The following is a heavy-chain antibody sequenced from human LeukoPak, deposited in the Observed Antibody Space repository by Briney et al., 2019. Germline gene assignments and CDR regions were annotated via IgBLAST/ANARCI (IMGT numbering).Heavy chain of an antibody. CDR1: GGSISSYY. CDR2: IYYSGST. Sequence: PSETLSLTCTVSGGSISSYYWGWIRQPPGKGLEWIGSIYYSGSTYYNPSLKSRVTISVDTSKNQFSLKLSSVTAADTAVYYCARHYVGYYGSSWYYYGMDVWGQGTTVTVSS. D-gene: IGHD6-13*01. J-gene: IGHJ6*02. V-gene: IGHV4-39*01. CDR3: ARHYVGYYGSSWYYYGMDV.